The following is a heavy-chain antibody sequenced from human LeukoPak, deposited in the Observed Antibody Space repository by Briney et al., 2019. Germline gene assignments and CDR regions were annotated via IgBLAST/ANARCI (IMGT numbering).Heavy chain of an antibody. Sequence: SETLSLTCTVSGGSISSYYWSWIRQPPGKGLEWIANIYHTGNNNYNPSLSSRVTISIDTAKNQFSLKLTSVTAADTAVYYCARRGRDSSGWQDYLWGQGTLVTVSS. CDR3: ARRGRDSSGWQDYL. CDR2: IYHTGNN. J-gene: IGHJ4*02. CDR1: GGSISSYY. V-gene: IGHV4-59*01. D-gene: IGHD6-25*01.